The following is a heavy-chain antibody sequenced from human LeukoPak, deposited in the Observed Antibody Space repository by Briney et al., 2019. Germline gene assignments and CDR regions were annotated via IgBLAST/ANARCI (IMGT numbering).Heavy chain of an antibody. D-gene: IGHD4-23*01. CDR3: ASDPRDGGNSASFDY. J-gene: IGHJ4*02. Sequence: ASVKVSCKASGYTFTRYYMHWVRQAPGQGLEWMGIINPSGGSTSYAQKFQGRVTMTRDTSTSTVYMELSSLRSEDTAVYYCASDPRDGGNSASFDYWGQGTLVTASS. CDR1: GYTFTRYY. V-gene: IGHV1-46*01. CDR2: INPSGGST.